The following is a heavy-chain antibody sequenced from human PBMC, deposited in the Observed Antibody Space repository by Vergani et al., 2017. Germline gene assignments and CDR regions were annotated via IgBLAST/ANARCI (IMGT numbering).Heavy chain of an antibody. CDR3: ASVGGSSWYYFDY. Sequence: EVQLLESGGGLVQPGGSLRLSCAASGFTFSSYAMSWVRQAPGKGLEWVSAISGSGGSTYYADSVKGRFTISRDNSKNTLYLQMNSLRAEDTAVYYCASVGGSSWYYFDYWGQGTLVTVSS. CDR2: ISGSGGST. V-gene: IGHV3-23*01. D-gene: IGHD6-13*01. J-gene: IGHJ4*02. CDR1: GFTFSSYA.